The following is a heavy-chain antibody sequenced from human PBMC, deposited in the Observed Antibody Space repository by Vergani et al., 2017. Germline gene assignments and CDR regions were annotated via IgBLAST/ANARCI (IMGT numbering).Heavy chain of an antibody. J-gene: IGHJ3*02. CDR2: ISSSSSTI. D-gene: IGHD4-17*01. CDR1: GFTFSSYS. Sequence: EVQLVESGGGLVQPGGSLRLSCAASGFTFSSYSMNWVRQAPGKGLEWVSYISSSSSTIYYADSVKGRFTISRDNAKNTLYLQMNSLRAEDTAVYYCAKELGDYVFGDAFDIWGQGTMVTVSS. V-gene: IGHV3-48*01. CDR3: AKELGDYVFGDAFDI.